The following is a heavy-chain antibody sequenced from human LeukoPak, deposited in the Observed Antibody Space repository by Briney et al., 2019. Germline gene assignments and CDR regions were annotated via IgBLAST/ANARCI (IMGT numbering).Heavy chain of an antibody. CDR2: IIPIFGTA. J-gene: IGHJ4*02. V-gene: IGHV1-69*13. Sequence: GASVKVSCKASGGTFSSYAISWVRQASGQGLEWMGGIIPIFGTANYAQKFQGRVTITADESTSTAYMELSSLRSEDTAVYYCARSTRGYSYGYGFDYWGQGTLVTVSS. CDR1: GGTFSSYA. CDR3: ARSTRGYSYGYGFDY. D-gene: IGHD5-18*01.